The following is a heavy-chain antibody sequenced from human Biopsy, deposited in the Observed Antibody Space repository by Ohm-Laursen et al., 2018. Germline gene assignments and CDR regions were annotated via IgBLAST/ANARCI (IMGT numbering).Heavy chain of an antibody. V-gene: IGHV3-15*01. CDR2: IKNEIDGGTT. CDR1: GFNFSTYG. J-gene: IGHJ3*02. Sequence: LTCAASGFNFSTYGMSWVRQAPGKGLEWVGRIKNEIDGGTTDYAAPVKGRFTILRDDSKNMLFLQMDSLKTEDTAVYYCTHHYDASDDVFDIWGQGTVVTVSS. D-gene: IGHD3-22*01. CDR3: THHYDASDDVFDI.